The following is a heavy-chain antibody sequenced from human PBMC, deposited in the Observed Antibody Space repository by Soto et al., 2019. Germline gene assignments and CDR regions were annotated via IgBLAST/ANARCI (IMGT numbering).Heavy chain of an antibody. CDR2: ISGSGGST. Sequence: EVQLLESGGGLVQPGGSLRLSCAASGFTFSSSVMSWVRQAPGKGLEWVSAISGSGGSTYYADSVKGRFTISRDNSENTLHLQLNRLRAGYTALSSCAQGQGLIDPYTHWGQGTLVTVSS. V-gene: IGHV3-23*01. CDR1: GFTFSSSV. D-gene: IGHD2-8*01. J-gene: IGHJ4*02. CDR3: AQGQGLIDPYTH.